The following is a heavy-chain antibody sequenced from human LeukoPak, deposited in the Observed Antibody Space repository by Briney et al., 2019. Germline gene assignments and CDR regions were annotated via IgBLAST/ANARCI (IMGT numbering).Heavy chain of an antibody. CDR2: IRYDGSNK. V-gene: IGHV3-30*02. CDR3: AKDGDFWSGPSAHYYYYMDV. J-gene: IGHJ6*03. CDR1: GFTFSSYG. D-gene: IGHD3-3*01. Sequence: GGSLRLSCAASGFTFSSYGMHWVRQAPGKGLEWVALIRYDGSNKYYADSVKGRFTISRDNSKNTLYLQMNSLRAEDTAVYYCAKDGDFWSGPSAHYYYYMDVWGKGTTVTVSS.